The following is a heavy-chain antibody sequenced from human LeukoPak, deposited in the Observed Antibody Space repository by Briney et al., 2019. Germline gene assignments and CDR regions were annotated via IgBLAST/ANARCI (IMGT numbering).Heavy chain of an antibody. J-gene: IGHJ4*02. Sequence: GGSLRLSCGASRYTFSIHWMSWVRQAPGKGLEWVANIKQDGSEKYYVDSVKGRFTISRDNAKNSLYLQMNSLRAEDTAVYYCARLPTGIFDYWGQGTLVTVSS. CDR2: IKQDGSEK. CDR3: ARLPTGIFDY. D-gene: IGHD3-10*01. V-gene: IGHV3-7*01. CDR1: RYTFSIHW.